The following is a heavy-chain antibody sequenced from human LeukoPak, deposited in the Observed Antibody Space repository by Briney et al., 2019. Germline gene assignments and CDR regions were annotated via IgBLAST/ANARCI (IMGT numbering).Heavy chain of an antibody. CDR3: ASARYGAFDI. V-gene: IGHV4-39*01. D-gene: IGHD3-16*01. Sequence: SETLSLTCTVSGGSISSSSYYWGWIRQPPGKGLEWIGSIYYSGSTYYNPSLKSRVTISVDTSKNQFSLKLSSVTAADTAVYYCASARYGAFDIWGRGTMVTVSS. J-gene: IGHJ3*02. CDR1: GGSISSSSYY. CDR2: IYYSGST.